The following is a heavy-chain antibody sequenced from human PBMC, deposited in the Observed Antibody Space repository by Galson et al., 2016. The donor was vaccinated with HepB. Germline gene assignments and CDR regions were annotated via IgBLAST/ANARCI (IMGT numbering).Heavy chain of an antibody. CDR1: GFTFSSFG. V-gene: IGHV3-30*03. J-gene: IGHJ6*02. D-gene: IGHD2-15*01. Sequence: SLRLSCAASGFTFSSFGMHWVRQAPGKGLEWVAVISSDGNNKYFADSVKGRFTIPRDNSENTLYLQMNSLRAEDTAVYYCATPLGYCSGGTCYGGYVYGMDVWGQGTTVIVSS. CDR2: ISSDGNNK. CDR3: ATPLGYCSGGTCYGGYVYGMDV.